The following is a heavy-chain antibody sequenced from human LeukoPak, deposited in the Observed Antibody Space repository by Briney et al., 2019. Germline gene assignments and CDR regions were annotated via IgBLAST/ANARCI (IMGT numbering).Heavy chain of an antibody. V-gene: IGHV4-31*03. CDR1: GGSISSGGYY. J-gene: IGHJ4*02. Sequence: SGTLSLTCTVSGGSISSGGYYWSWIRQHPGKGLEWIGYIYYSGSIYYNPSLKSRVTISVDTSKNQFSLKLSSVTAADTAVYYCARAPEVLLAGFDYWGQGTLVTVSS. CDR3: ARAPEVLLAGFDY. CDR2: IYYSGSI. D-gene: IGHD2-15*01.